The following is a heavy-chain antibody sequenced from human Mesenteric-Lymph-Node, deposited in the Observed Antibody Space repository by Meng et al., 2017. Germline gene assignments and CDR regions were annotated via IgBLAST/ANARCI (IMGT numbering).Heavy chain of an antibody. CDR3: AREYSLDY. CDR1: GFTFSNFW. CDR2: IKQEGSED. J-gene: IGHJ4*02. D-gene: IGHD2-15*01. Sequence: ESPKISCAASGFTFSNFWMNWVRQAPGKGLEWVANIKQEGSEDYYVDSVKGRFTLSRDNAKNSLYLQMNSLRVEDTAVYYCAREYSLDYWGQGTLVTVSS. V-gene: IGHV3-7*01.